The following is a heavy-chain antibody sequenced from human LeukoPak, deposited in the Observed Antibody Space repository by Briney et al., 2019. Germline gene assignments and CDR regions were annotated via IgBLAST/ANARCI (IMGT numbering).Heavy chain of an antibody. V-gene: IGHV4-59*01. D-gene: IGHD2-2*01. CDR1: GGSISSYY. J-gene: IGHJ4*02. CDR3: ARGDSRIVVVPAATTLDY. Sequence: SGTLSLTCTVSGGSISSYYGSWIRQPPGKGGEWIGYIYYSGSTNYNPSLKSRVTISVDTSKSQFSLKLSSVTAADPAVYYCARGDSRIVVVPAATTLDYWGQGTLVTVSS. CDR2: IYYSGST.